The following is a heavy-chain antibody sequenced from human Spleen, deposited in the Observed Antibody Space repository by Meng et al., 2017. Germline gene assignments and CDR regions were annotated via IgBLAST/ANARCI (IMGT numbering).Heavy chain of an antibody. V-gene: IGHV3-53*01. CDR2: IYSGVST. J-gene: IGHJ4*02. Sequence: VQLVESGGGLIQPGGSLRLSCAASGFTVSSNYMSWVPQAPGKGLEWVSVIYSGVSTYYADSVKGRFTISRDNSKNTLYLQMNSLRAEDTAVYYCARDRPGYYFDYWGQGTLVTVSS. CDR3: ARDRPGYYFDY. D-gene: IGHD5-12*01. CDR1: GFTVSSNY.